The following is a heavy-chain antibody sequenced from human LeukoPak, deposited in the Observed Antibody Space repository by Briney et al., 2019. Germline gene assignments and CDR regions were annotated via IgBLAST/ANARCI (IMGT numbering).Heavy chain of an antibody. Sequence: GASVKVSCKASGYTFTGYYMHWVRQAPGQGLEWMGWINPSSGSTTYAQNFQDRVTMTRDMSTSTVYMELSSLSSEDTAVYYCARGLGVRGGENDYWGQGTLVTVSS. D-gene: IGHD3-10*01. CDR2: INPSSGST. V-gene: IGHV1-46*01. CDR1: GYTFTGYY. J-gene: IGHJ4*02. CDR3: ARGLGVRGGENDY.